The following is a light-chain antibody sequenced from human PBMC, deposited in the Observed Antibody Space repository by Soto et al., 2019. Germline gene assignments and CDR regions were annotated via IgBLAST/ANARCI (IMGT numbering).Light chain of an antibody. CDR2: DAS. CDR3: QQYNSYSPNT. Sequence: DIQRTQSPSTLSASVGDRVTITCRASQSISSWLAWYQQKPGKAPKLLIYDASSLESGVPSRFSGSGSGTEFTLTISSLQPDDFATYYCQQYNSYSPNTFGQGTKLEIK. CDR1: QSISSW. J-gene: IGKJ2*01. V-gene: IGKV1-5*01.